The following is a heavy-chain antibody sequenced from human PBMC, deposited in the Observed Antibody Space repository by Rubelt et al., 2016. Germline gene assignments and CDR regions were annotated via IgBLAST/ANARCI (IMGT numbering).Heavy chain of an antibody. CDR2: ITNGGGNT. D-gene: IGHD6-6*01. CDR1: GFTFSSYA. J-gene: IGHJ4*02. V-gene: IGHV3-23*01. CDR3: ATEYSSSSSASQY. Sequence: EVQLLESGGGLVQPGGSLRLSCAASGFTFSSYAMSWVRQAPGKGLEWVSVITNGGGNTYHADSVKGRLPISRDNSKNTMYLQMDSLKAEDTALYYCATEYSSSSSASQYWGQGTLVTVST.